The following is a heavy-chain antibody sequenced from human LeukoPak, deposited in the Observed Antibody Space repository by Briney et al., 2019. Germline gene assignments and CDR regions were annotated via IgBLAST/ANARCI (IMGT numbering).Heavy chain of an antibody. D-gene: IGHD2-8*01. CDR3: AKDRCSNGVGCYYYYMDV. V-gene: IGHV3-30*04. Sequence: GGSLRLSCTASGFTFDNFDMHWVRQAPGKGLEWVAVIFYDGTIYYYADSVKGRFTISRDSSKNILYLQMNSLRAEDMAVYYCAKDRCSNGVGCYYYYMDVWGKGTTVTISS. CDR1: GFTFDNFD. CDR2: IFYDGTIY. J-gene: IGHJ6*03.